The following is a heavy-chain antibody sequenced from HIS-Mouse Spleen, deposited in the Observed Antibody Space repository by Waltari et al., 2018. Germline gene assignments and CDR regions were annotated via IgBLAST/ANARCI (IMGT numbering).Heavy chain of an antibody. V-gene: IGHV3-9*01. CDR2: ISWNSGSI. CDR1: RSTLDDFP. Sequence: EVQLVGSGGGWVQPGRSLIFSCPASRSTLDDFPMHWVRQAPGKGLEWVSGISWNSGSIGYADSVKGRFTISRDNAKNSLYLQMNSLRAEDTALYYCAKDMGLRFLEWLFDYWGQGTLVTVSS. D-gene: IGHD3-3*01. J-gene: IGHJ4*02. CDR3: AKDMGLRFLEWLFDY.